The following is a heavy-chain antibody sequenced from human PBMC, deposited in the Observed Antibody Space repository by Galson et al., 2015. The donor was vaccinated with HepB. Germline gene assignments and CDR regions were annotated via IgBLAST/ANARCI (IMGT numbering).Heavy chain of an antibody. D-gene: IGHD5-24*01. V-gene: IGHV4-39*01. CDR2: NFYSGST. CDR3: ASGRRDGYRYFDY. Sequence: SETLSLTCTVSGGSISSSNYYWGWFRQPPGKGLEWIGSNFYSGSTYYNPSLKGRVTISVETSKNQLSLKVNSVTAADTAFYYCASGRRDGYRYFDYWGQGTLVTVSS. CDR1: GGSISSSNYY. J-gene: IGHJ4*02.